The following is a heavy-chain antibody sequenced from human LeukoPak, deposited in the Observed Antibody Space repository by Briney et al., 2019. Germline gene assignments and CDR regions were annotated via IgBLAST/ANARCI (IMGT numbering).Heavy chain of an antibody. CDR3: AREGRQWLLDI. CDR1: GGSISSSSYY. D-gene: IGHD6-19*01. Sequence: SETLSLTCTVSGGSISSSSYYWGWIRQPPGKGLEWIGYIYYSGSTNYNPSLKSRVTISVDTSKNQFSLKLSSVTAADTAVYYCAREGRQWLLDIWGQGTMVTVSS. J-gene: IGHJ3*02. CDR2: IYYSGST. V-gene: IGHV4-61*01.